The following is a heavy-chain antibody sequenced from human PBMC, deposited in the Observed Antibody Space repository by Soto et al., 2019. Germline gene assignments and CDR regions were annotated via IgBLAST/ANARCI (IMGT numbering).Heavy chain of an antibody. Sequence: EVQLVESGGGLVQPGGSLRLSCAASGFTFGNYWMHWVRQDPGKGLVWVSRISSDGSTTTTYADSVKGRFTISRDNARNTLWLQMNSLTADDTAVYYCTRSLGSGRGSYGMDVWAQGTTVTVSS. D-gene: IGHD3-10*01. V-gene: IGHV3-74*01. J-gene: IGHJ6*02. CDR1: GFTFGNYW. CDR2: ISSDGSTT. CDR3: TRSLGSGRGSYGMDV.